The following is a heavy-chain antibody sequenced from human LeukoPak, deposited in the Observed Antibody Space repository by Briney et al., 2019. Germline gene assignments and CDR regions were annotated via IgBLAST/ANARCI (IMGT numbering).Heavy chain of an antibody. V-gene: IGHV3-30-3*01. CDR3: ARDSLSKALDI. CDR2: ISYDGSNK. J-gene: IGHJ3*02. CDR1: GFTFSSYA. D-gene: IGHD2-2*01. Sequence: GGSLRLSCAAFGFTFSSYAMHWVRQAPGKGLEWVAVISYDGSNKYYADSVKGRFTISRDNSKNTLCLQMNSLRAEDTAVYYCARDSLSKALDIWGQGTMVTVSS.